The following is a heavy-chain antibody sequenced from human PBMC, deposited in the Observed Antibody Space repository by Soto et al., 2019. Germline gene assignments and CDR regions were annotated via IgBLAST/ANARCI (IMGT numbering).Heavy chain of an antibody. D-gene: IGHD3-10*01. CDR2: INHSGST. J-gene: IGHJ6*02. CDR1: GGSFSGYY. CDR3: AGGSMVRGVTTFYYYYYGMDV. V-gene: IGHV4-34*01. Sequence: QVQLQQWGAGLLKPSETLSLTCAVYGGSFSGYYWSWIRQPPGKGLEWIGEINHSGSTNYNPSLKSRVTISVDTSKNQFSLKLSSVTAADTAVYYCAGGSMVRGVTTFYYYYYGMDVWGQGTTVTVSS.